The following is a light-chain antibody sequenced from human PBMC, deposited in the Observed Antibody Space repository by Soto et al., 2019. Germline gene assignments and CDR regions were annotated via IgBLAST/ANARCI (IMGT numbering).Light chain of an antibody. J-gene: IGKJ3*01. Sequence: EIQMTQSPSTLSGSLGERAAITCRASQTISSWLAWYQQKPGKAPTLLIYTASTLKSGVTSRFSGSGSGTEFTLTTSSLPPDDFAHHYCHPYTSYSEAFGPGPQLDIK. CDR3: HPYTSYSEA. CDR1: QTISSW. V-gene: IGKV1-5*03. CDR2: TAS.